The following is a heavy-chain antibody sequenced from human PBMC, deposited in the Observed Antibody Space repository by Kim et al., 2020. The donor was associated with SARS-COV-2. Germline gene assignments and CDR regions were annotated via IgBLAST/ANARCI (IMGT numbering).Heavy chain of an antibody. Sequence: GGSLRLSCAASGFTFDDYAMHWVRQAPGKGLEWVSGISWNSGSIGYADSVKGRFTISRDNAKNSLYLQMNSLRAEDTALYYCAKDTSRIAVAGLFDYWG. CDR2: ISWNSGSI. CDR1: GFTFDDYA. CDR3: AKDTSRIAVAGLFDY. D-gene: IGHD6-19*01. V-gene: IGHV3-9*01. J-gene: IGHJ4*01.